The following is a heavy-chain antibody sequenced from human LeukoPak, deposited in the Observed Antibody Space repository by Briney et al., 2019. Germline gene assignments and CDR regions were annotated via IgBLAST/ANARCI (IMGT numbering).Heavy chain of an antibody. CDR2: INHSGST. CDR3: ARGTEPGIAVAGTYYFDY. V-gene: IGHV4-34*01. CDR1: GGSFSGYY. D-gene: IGHD6-19*01. Sequence: PSETLSLTCAVYGGSFSGYYWSWIRQPPGKGLEWIGEINHSGSTNYNPSLKSRVTISVDTSKNQFSLKLSSVTAADTAVYYCARGTEPGIAVAGTYYFDYWGQGTLVTVSS. J-gene: IGHJ4*02.